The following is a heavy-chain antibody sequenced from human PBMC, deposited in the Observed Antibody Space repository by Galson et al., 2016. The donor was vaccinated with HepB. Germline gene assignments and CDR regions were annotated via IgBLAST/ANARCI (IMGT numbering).Heavy chain of an antibody. D-gene: IGHD5-18*01. CDR2: IKEDGSER. Sequence: SLRLSCAASGFTFSTYWMTWVRQAPGKGLEWVANIKEDGSERYYADSVRGRFTISRDNAKNSLYLQVNSLRAEDAAVYYCAREPGYNYGFTWGYWGQGTRVTVSS. V-gene: IGHV3-7*01. CDR3: AREPGYNYGFTWGY. J-gene: IGHJ4*02. CDR1: GFTFSTYW.